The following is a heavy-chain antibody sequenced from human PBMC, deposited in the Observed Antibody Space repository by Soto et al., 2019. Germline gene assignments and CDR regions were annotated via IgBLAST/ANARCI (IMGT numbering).Heavy chain of an antibody. CDR2: INAGNGNT. CDR1: GYTFTSYA. CDR3: ARGPYGSGRYGMDV. Sequence: QVQLVQSGAEVKKPGASVKVSCKASGYTFTSYAMHWVRQAPGQRLEWMGWINAGNGNTKYSQKFQGRVTITRDTSAGTAYMELSSLRSEDTAVYYCARGPYGSGRYGMDVWGQGTTVTVSS. J-gene: IGHJ6*02. V-gene: IGHV1-3*01. D-gene: IGHD3-10*01.